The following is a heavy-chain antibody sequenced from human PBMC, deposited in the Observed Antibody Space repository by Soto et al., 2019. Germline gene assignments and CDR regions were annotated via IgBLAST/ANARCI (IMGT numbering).Heavy chain of an antibody. V-gene: IGHV3-21*01. J-gene: IGHJ6*02. D-gene: IGHD5-12*01. Sequence: GGSLRLSCAASGFTFSSYSMNWVRQAPGKGLEWVSSISSSSSYIYYADSVKGRFTISRDNAKNSLYLQMNSLRAEDTAVYYCARDSESSGYDDDAAPYYYYGMDVWGQGTTVTVSS. CDR1: GFTFSSYS. CDR2: ISSSSSYI. CDR3: ARDSESSGYDDDAAPYYYYGMDV.